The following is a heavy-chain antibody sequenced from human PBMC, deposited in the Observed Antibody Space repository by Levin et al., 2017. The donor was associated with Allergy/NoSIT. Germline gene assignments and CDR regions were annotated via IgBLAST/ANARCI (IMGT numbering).Heavy chain of an antibody. Sequence: GSLRLSCAVSGASIINANWWNWVRQPPGKGLEWIGEIYEGVRTKYNPSLKSRVTISVDKSKNQLSLKLTSVTAADTAVYYCVRAPGGLSLDNWGQGTLVTVSS. CDR3: VRAPGGLSLDN. J-gene: IGHJ4*02. CDR2: IYEGVRT. V-gene: IGHV4-4*02. D-gene: IGHD2/OR15-2a*01. CDR1: GASIINANW.